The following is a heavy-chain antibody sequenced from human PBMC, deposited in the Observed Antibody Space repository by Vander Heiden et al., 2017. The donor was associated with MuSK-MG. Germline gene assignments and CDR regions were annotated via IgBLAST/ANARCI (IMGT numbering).Heavy chain of an antibody. CDR3: ARDTTIAVDSSGYVDACDI. J-gene: IGHJ3*02. CDR1: GFPFSSYS. Sequence: EVQLVESGGGLVKPGGSLRLSCAASGFPFSSYSMNWVRQAPGKWLEWVSSISSSSSYIYYADSVKGRFTISRDNAKNSLYLQMNSLRAEDTAVYYCARDTTIAVDSSGYVDACDIWGQGTMGTVAS. D-gene: IGHD3-22*01. V-gene: IGHV3-21*01. CDR2: ISSSSSYI.